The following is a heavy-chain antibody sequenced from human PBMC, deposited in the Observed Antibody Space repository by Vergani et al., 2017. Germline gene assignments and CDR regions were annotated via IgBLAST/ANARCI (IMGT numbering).Heavy chain of an antibody. CDR1: NYSIDNTYF. CDR2: VSHSGST. D-gene: IGHD3-9*01. Sequence: QVQLQESGPGLVKPSETLSLTCAVSNYSIDNTYFWGWIRQPPGKRLEWIGSVSHSGSTFSNPSLKSRVTISVDKSKKLISLILNSVTAADTAVYYCVRDAINYDVLTGYYIGLDSWGQGTLVTVSS. J-gene: IGHJ4*02. V-gene: IGHV4-38-2*01. CDR3: VRDAINYDVLTGYYIGLDS.